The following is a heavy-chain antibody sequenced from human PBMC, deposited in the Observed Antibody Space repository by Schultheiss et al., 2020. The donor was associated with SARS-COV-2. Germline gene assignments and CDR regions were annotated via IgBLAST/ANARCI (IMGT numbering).Heavy chain of an antibody. CDR3: ARRGYTYGSPTFDY. D-gene: IGHD5-18*01. CDR2: INHSGST. CDR1: GGSFSSYY. V-gene: IGHV4-34*01. Sequence: SQTLSFTCAVYGGSFSSYYWSWIRQPPGKGLEWIGEINHSGSTNYNPSLKSRVTISVDKSKNQFSLKLSSVTAADTALYYCARRGYTYGSPTFDYWGQGSLVTVSS. J-gene: IGHJ4*02.